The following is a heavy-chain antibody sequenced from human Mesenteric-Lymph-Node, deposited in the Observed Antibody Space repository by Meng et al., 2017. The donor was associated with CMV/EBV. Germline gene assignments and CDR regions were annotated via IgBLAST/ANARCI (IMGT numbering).Heavy chain of an antibody. CDR1: GYTFTGYY. CDR3: ARGLGEYSSSWYIRNYYGMDV. D-gene: IGHD6-13*01. J-gene: IGHJ6*02. V-gene: IGHV1-2*02. CDR2: INPNSGGT. Sequence: ASVKVSCKASGYTFTGYYMHWVRQAPGQGLEWMGWINPNSGGTNYAQKFQGRVTMTRDTSISTAYMELSRLRSDDTAVYYCARGLGEYSSSWYIRNYYGMDVWGQGTTVTVSS.